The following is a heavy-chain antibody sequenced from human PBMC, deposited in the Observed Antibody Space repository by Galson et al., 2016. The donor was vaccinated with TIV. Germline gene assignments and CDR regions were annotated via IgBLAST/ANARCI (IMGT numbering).Heavy chain of an antibody. CDR2: MNPDNAKT. Sequence: SVKVSCKASGYTFTNDNIHWVRQVSGQGPEWVGWMNPDNAKTGFAQKFQGRVAMTRNTSVSTVYMELSMLTSEDTAVYYCARLVSRSWYADWFDPWGQGTLVTVSS. D-gene: IGHD6-13*01. V-gene: IGHV1-8*01. CDR1: GYTFTNDN. J-gene: IGHJ5*02. CDR3: ARLVSRSWYADWFDP.